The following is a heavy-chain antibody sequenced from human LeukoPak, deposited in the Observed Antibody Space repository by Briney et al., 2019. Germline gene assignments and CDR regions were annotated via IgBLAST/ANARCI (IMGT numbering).Heavy chain of an antibody. D-gene: IGHD2-15*01. J-gene: IGHJ4*02. CDR2: ISGSGGST. Sequence: PGGSLRLSCAASGFTFSSYAMSWVRQAPGKGLEWVSAISGSGGSTYHADSVKGRFTISRDNSKNTLYLQMNSLRAEDTAVYYCAKDYCSGGSCYSGVPDHWGQGTLVTVSS. V-gene: IGHV3-23*01. CDR3: AKDYCSGGSCYSGVPDH. CDR1: GFTFSSYA.